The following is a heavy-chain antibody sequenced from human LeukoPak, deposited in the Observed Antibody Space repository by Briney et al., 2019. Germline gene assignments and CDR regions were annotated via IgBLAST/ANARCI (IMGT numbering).Heavy chain of an antibody. V-gene: IGHV1-69*06. D-gene: IGHD3-9*01. CDR1: GGTFSSYA. CDR3: ARDHYDILTGYYATTY. CDR2: IIPIFGTA. J-gene: IGHJ4*02. Sequence: SVKVSCKASGGTFSSYAISWVRQAPGQELEWMGGIIPIFGTANYAQKFQGRVTLTPDKSTSIAYMELSSLRSEDTGVYYCARDHYDILTGYYATTYWGKGTLVTVSS.